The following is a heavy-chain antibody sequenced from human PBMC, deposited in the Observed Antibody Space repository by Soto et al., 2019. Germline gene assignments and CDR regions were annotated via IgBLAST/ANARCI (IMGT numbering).Heavy chain of an antibody. D-gene: IGHD3-9*01. CDR2: IYWGYDK. V-gene: IGHV2-5*02. CDR3: AHRFDWYYFDY. CDR1: GFSLSTTEVG. Sequence: QITLKESGPTLVKPTQTLTLTCTFSGFSLSTTEVGVAWIRQPPGKALEWLALIYWGYDKRYSPSLKSRLTITKDTSKSQVVLRMTNMDPVDTATYYCAHRFDWYYFDYWGQGILFTVSS. J-gene: IGHJ4*02.